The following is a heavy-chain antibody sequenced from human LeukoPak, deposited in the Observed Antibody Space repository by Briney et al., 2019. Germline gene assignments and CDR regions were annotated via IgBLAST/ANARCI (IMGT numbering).Heavy chain of an antibody. Sequence: GASVKVSCKASGYTFTGYYMHWVRQAPGQGLEWMGWINPNSGGTNYAQKFQGRVTMTRDTSISTAYMGLSSLTSEDTAVYYCARGSGYADYWGQGTLVTVSS. V-gene: IGHV1-2*02. J-gene: IGHJ4*02. CDR1: GYTFTGYY. CDR2: INPNSGGT. D-gene: IGHD5-12*01. CDR3: ARGSGYADY.